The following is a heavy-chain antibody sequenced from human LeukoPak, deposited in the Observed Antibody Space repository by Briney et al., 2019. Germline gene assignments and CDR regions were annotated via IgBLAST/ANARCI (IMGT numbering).Heavy chain of an antibody. CDR3: ARGTRGDTSGYIRGQFDY. CDR1: GYTFSNYG. V-gene: IGHV1-18*01. Sequence: ASVKVSCKASGYTFSNYGISWVRQAPGQGLEWMGWISAYNGNTNYAQKLQGRVTMTTNTSTSTAYMELRSLRSDNTAVYYCARGTRGDTSGYIRGQFDYWGQGTLVTVSS. J-gene: IGHJ4*02. CDR2: ISAYNGNT. D-gene: IGHD3-22*01.